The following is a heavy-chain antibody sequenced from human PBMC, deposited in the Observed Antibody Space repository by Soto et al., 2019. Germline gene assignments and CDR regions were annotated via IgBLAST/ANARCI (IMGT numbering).Heavy chain of an antibody. V-gene: IGHV3-21*01. CDR2: ISSSSSYI. CDR1: GFTFSSYS. J-gene: IGHJ6*02. CDR3: ARAGVGATSYYYYYGMDV. Sequence: SLRLSCAASGFTFSSYSMNWVRQAPGKGLEWVSSISSSSSYIYYADSVKGRFTISRDNAKNSLYLQMNSLRAEDTAVYYCARAGVGATSYYYYYGMDVWGQGTTVTVSS. D-gene: IGHD1-26*01.